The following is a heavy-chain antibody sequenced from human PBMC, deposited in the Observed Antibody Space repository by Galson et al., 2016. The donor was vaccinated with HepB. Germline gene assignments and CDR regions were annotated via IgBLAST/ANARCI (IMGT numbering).Heavy chain of an antibody. Sequence: ATLSLTCAVSGGSIISSDWWRWVRQPPGQGLDWIGQIFHSGRVNYTPSLASRVTISIDTSNNYFSLMLTSVTAADTALYYCAGQYRGGPSDYWGQGTLVIVSS. V-gene: IGHV4-4*02. J-gene: IGHJ4*02. CDR3: AGQYRGGPSDY. D-gene: IGHD6-25*01. CDR2: IFHSGRV. CDR1: GGSIISSDW.